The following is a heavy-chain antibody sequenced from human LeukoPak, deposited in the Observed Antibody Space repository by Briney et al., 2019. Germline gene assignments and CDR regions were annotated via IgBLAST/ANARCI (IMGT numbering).Heavy chain of an antibody. Sequence: PGGSLRLSCAASGFTFSSYAMSWVRQAPGKGLEWVSAISGSGGSTYYADSVKGRFTISRDNSKNTLYLQMNSLRAEDTAVYYCARLRFWYNWFDPWGQGTLVTVSS. CDR1: GFTFSSYA. D-gene: IGHD3-3*01. J-gene: IGHJ5*02. CDR2: ISGSGGST. CDR3: ARLRFWYNWFDP. V-gene: IGHV3-23*01.